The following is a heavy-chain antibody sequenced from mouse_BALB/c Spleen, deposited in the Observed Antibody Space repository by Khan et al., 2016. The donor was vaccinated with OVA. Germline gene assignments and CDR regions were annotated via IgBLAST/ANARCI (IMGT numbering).Heavy chain of an antibody. J-gene: IGHJ3*01. V-gene: IGHV1-4*01. D-gene: IGHD2-14*01. CDR1: GYTFTSYM. CDR2: INPSNGYT. CDR3: VRDGAYHRNDGWFAY. Sequence: QVQLKESGAELARPGASVKMSCKASGYTFTSYMIHWIKERPGQGLEWIGYINPSNGYTNYNQKFKDKATLTTDKSSTTAYLQLSSLTSDDSAVYNGVRDGAYHRNDGWFAYWGQGTLVTVSA.